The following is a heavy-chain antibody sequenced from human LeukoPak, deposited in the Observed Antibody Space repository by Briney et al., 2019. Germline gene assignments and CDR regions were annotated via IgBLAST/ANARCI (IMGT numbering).Heavy chain of an antibody. CDR3: AKGSNWAFDY. D-gene: IGHD6-13*01. J-gene: IGHJ4*02. V-gene: IGHV3-7*01. Sequence: GGSLRLSCAASGFTFSTYWMFWLRQAPGKGLEWVANIKQDGSEKYYVDSVKGRFTVSRDNAKNSLYLQMNSLRAEDTAVYYCAKGSNWAFDYWGQGALVTVSS. CDR1: GFTFSTYW. CDR2: IKQDGSEK.